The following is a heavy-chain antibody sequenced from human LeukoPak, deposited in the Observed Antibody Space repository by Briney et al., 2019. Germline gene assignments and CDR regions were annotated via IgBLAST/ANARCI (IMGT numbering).Heavy chain of an antibody. CDR2: INHSGST. Sequence: PSETLSLTCAVYGGSFSGYYWNWIRQPPGKGLEWIGEINHSGSTNYNPSLKSRVTISVDTSKNQFSLKLSSVTAADTAVYYCEREGDILTGYSEIYFDYWGQGTLVTVSS. V-gene: IGHV4-34*01. CDR1: GGSFSGYY. D-gene: IGHD3-9*01. CDR3: EREGDILTGYSEIYFDY. J-gene: IGHJ4*02.